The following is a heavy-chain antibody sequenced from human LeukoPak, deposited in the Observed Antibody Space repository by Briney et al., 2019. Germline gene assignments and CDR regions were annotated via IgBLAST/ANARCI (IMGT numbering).Heavy chain of an antibody. Sequence: GGSLRLSCAASGFTFSTSAMHWVRQAPGKGLDWVAVISYDGSNKYYADSVKGRFTISRDNSKNTLYLQMNGLRGEDTAMYYCARGTDTKPFWSGYWVDVWGQGTTVTVSS. V-gene: IGHV3-30*03. CDR3: ARGTDTKPFWSGYWVDV. CDR2: ISYDGSNK. D-gene: IGHD3-3*01. CDR1: GFTFSTSA. J-gene: IGHJ6*02.